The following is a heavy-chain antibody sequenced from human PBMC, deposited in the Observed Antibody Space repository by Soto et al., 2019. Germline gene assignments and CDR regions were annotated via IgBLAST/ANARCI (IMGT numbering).Heavy chain of an antibody. CDR3: AYSTAHAHFDY. V-gene: IGHV3-66*01. D-gene: IGHD4-4*01. CDR1: GFTVSSNY. J-gene: IGHJ4*02. Sequence: PGGSLRLSCAASGFTVSSNYMSWVRQAPGKGLEWVSIIYSSSGTYYADSVKGRFTISRDNSRNTLYLQILSLRAEDTAVYYCAYSTAHAHFDYWGQGTLVTV. CDR2: IYSSSGT.